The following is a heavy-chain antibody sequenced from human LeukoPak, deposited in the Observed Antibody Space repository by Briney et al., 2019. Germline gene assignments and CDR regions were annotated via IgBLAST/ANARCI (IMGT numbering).Heavy chain of an antibody. CDR2: ISAYNGDI. J-gene: IGHJ3*02. CDR3: ARESGSDAFDI. V-gene: IGHV1-18*01. CDR1: GYTFTKYG. Sequence: ASVKVSCKASGYTFTKYGVSWVRQALGQGLEWMGWISAYNGDIKYAQRGKGRVTMTTDTSTSTVYMELRSLRSDDTAVYYCARESGSDAFDIWGQGTMVTVSS.